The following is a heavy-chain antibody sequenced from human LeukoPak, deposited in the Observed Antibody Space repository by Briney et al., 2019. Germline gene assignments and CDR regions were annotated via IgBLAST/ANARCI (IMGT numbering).Heavy chain of an antibody. V-gene: IGHV1-46*01. Sequence: ASVKVSCKASGYTFTSYYLHWVRQAPGQGLEWMGIINPSDGSTNYAQKLQGRVTMTRDMSTSTVYMELSSLRAEDTAVYYCARGLEYYYGSGAEPPLDYWGQGTLVTVSS. CDR1: GYTFTSYY. CDR2: INPSDGST. J-gene: IGHJ4*02. D-gene: IGHD3-10*01. CDR3: ARGLEYYYGSGAEPPLDY.